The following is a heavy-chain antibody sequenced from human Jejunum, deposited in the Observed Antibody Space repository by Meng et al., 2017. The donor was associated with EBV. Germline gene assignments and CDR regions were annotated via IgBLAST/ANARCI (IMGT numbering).Heavy chain of an antibody. J-gene: IGHJ5*02. CDR3: ATSMSGYSYGYS. D-gene: IGHD5-12*01. V-gene: IGHV4-4*02. Sequence: GQGQESGPGLVQPSGTLSLTCAVSGASISSSHWWSWVRQAPGEGLEWIGEIYYTGRTNYNPSLKSRVSMSIDKSKNQFSLNLNSVTVADTAVYYCATSMSGYSYGYSWGQGTLVTVSS. CDR1: GASISSSHW. CDR2: IYYTGRT.